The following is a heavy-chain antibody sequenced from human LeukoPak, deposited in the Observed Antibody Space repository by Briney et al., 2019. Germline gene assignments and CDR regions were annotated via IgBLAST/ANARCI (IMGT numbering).Heavy chain of an antibody. V-gene: IGHV1-3*01. D-gene: IGHD1-26*01. CDR3: AREAEVGATSFDY. Sequence: ASVKVSCKASGYTFTSYAMHWVRQAPGQRLEWMGWINAGNGNTKYSQKFQGRVTITRDTSASTAYMELSSLRSEDTAVYYCAREAEVGATSFDYWGQGTLVTVSS. CDR2: INAGNGNT. CDR1: GYTFTSYA. J-gene: IGHJ4*02.